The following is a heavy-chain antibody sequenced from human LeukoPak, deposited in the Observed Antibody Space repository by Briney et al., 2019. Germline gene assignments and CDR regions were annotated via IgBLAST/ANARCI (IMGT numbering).Heavy chain of an antibody. CDR2: IYYSGST. V-gene: IGHV4-59*01. J-gene: IGHJ4*02. Sequence: PSETLSLACTVSGGSISSYYWSWIRQPPGKGLEWIGYIYYSGSTNYNPSLKSRVTISVDTSKNQFSLKLNSVTAADTAVYYCATTMTGSPDDYWGQGTLVTVSS. CDR1: GGSISSYY. D-gene: IGHD1-14*01. CDR3: ATTMTGSPDDY.